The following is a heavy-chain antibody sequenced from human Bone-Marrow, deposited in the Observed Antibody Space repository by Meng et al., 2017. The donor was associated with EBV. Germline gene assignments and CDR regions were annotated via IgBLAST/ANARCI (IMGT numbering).Heavy chain of an antibody. Sequence: QVQRVQSGAAVKKPGASVKVSCKASGYTFTGYYMHWVRQAPGQGLEWMGRINPNSGGTNYAQKFQGRVTMTRDTSISTAYMELSRLRSDDTAVYYCARVFLDYGSGSIDYWGQGTLVTVFS. CDR2: INPNSGGT. CDR1: GYTFTGYY. D-gene: IGHD3-10*01. V-gene: IGHV1-2*06. CDR3: ARVFLDYGSGSIDY. J-gene: IGHJ4*02.